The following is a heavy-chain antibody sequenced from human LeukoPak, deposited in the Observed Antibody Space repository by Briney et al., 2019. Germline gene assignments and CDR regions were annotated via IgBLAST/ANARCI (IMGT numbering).Heavy chain of an antibody. CDR2: IYYSGST. D-gene: IGHD1-14*01. CDR3: ASSDYNWNHIDY. CDR1: GGSISSYY. Sequence: SETLSLTCTVSGGSISSYYWSWIRQPPGKGLEWIGYIYYSGSTNYNPSLKSRVTISVDTSKNQFSLKLSSVTAADTAVYYCASSDYNWNHIDYWGRGTLVTVSS. V-gene: IGHV4-59*08. J-gene: IGHJ4*02.